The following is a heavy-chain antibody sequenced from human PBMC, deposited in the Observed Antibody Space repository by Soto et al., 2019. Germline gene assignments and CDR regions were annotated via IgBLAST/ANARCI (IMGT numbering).Heavy chain of an antibody. V-gene: IGHV4-4*02. Sequence: SETLSLTXAVSGGSASNNNWWSWVRQSPGNGLEWIGEIHHSGGTNYNPSLESRVTISVDKSKNEFSLRLNSVTAADTAVYYCTKNSAYALDYWGLGTLVTVSS. D-gene: IGHD5-12*01. J-gene: IGHJ4*02. CDR1: GGSASNNNW. CDR3: TKNSAYALDY. CDR2: IHHSGGT.